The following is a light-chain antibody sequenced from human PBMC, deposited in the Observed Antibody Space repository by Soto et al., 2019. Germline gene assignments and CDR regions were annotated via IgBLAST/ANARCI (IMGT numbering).Light chain of an antibody. Sequence: QSFLTQPASVSDSPGESITISCTGTSSYVGGSYFVSWYQQHPGKPPKLIIYDVANRPSAVSNRFSGSKSGSTASLITSRLQTEDEADYSCVSYTSSTAYIFGTGTKVTVL. CDR3: VSYTSSTAYI. J-gene: IGLJ1*01. CDR2: DVA. V-gene: IGLV2-14*03. CDR1: SSYVGGSYF.